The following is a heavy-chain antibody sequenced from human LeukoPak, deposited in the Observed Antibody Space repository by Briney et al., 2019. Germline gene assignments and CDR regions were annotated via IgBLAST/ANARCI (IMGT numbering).Heavy chain of an antibody. CDR1: GGSISNYF. J-gene: IGHJ4*02. Sequence: PSETLSLTCTVSGGSISNYFWSWVRQPAGKGLEWIGRIYSTGRSDYNPSLKSRITMSLDTSKNQFSLKLSSVTAADTAVYYCARDGPRSGYDLGHFDNLGQGTLVTVSS. V-gene: IGHV4-4*07. CDR3: ARDGPRSGYDLGHFDN. CDR2: IYSTGRS. D-gene: IGHD5-12*01.